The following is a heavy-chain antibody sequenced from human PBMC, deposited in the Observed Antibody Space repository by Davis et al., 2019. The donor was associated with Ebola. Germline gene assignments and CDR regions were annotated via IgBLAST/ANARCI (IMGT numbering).Heavy chain of an antibody. CDR3: AREVDSSGYVL. J-gene: IGHJ4*02. Sequence: GESLKISCAASGFTFSSYAVHWVRQAPGKGLEWVAYISGRDDYSNYAESVRGRFTISRDNAENSLYLQMDSLRAEDTAVYYCAREVDSSGYVLWGQGTLVTVSS. CDR2: ISGRDDYS. D-gene: IGHD3-22*01. V-gene: IGHV3-21*05. CDR1: GFTFSSYA.